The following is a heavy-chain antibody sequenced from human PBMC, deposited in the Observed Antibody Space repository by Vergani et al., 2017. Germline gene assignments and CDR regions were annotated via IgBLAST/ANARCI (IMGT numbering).Heavy chain of an antibody. V-gene: IGHV4-59*01. J-gene: IGHJ5*02. Sequence: QVRLQESGPGLVKPSETLSLTCSVSDGSMSGYYWSWIRQPPGKELEWLGSIHYSENTNYNPSLKTPVTISVDTSKNQFSLTLTSVTAADTAVYYCASDTLSGQRADRWGQGILVTVTS. D-gene: IGHD6-19*01. CDR1: DGSMSGYY. CDR2: IHYSENT. CDR3: ASDTLSGQRADR.